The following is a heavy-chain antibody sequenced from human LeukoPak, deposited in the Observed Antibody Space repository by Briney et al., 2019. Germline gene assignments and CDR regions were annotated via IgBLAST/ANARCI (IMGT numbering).Heavy chain of an antibody. D-gene: IGHD1-26*01. CDR3: ARGGSYYGAFDI. V-gene: IGHV3-21*01. J-gene: IGHJ3*02. Sequence: GGSLRLFCAASGFTFSSYSMNWVRQAPGKGLEWVSSISSSSSYIYYADSVKGRFTISRDNAKNSLYLQMNSLRAEDTAVYYCARGGSYYGAFDIGGQGTMVTVSS. CDR1: GFTFSSYS. CDR2: ISSSSSYI.